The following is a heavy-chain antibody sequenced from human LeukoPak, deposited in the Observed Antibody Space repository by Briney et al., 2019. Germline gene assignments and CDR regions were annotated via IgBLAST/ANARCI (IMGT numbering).Heavy chain of an antibody. CDR1: GFILRNYA. D-gene: IGHD3-9*01. V-gene: IGHV3-23*01. Sequence: GASLRLSCAASGFILRNYAMSWVRQAPGKGLEWFSAITGSGDTTYYADSVKGRFTISRDNSKNTLYVEMNTLRAEDTAVYYCAMWGDFDILTGYYVSDFWGQGTLVTVSS. J-gene: IGHJ4*02. CDR2: ITGSGDTT. CDR3: AMWGDFDILTGYYVSDF.